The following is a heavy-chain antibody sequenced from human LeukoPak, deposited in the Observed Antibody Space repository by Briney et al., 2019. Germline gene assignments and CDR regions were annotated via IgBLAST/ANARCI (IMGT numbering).Heavy chain of an antibody. D-gene: IGHD3-3*01. Sequence: GGSLRLSCTASGFTFGDYAMSWFRQAPGKGLEWVGFIRSKAYGGTTEYAASVKGRFTISRDDSKSIAYLQMNSLKTEDTAVYYCTRGSYDSWGGYWGNWGQGTLVTVSS. V-gene: IGHV3-49*03. CDR3: TRGSYDSWGGYWGN. J-gene: IGHJ4*02. CDR1: GFTFGDYA. CDR2: IRSKAYGGTT.